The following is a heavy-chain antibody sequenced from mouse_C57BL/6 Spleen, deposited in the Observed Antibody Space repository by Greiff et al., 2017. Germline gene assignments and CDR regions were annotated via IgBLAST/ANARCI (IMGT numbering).Heavy chain of an antibody. CDR3: ARGHWEFAY. J-gene: IGHJ3*01. V-gene: IGHV5-16*01. D-gene: IGHD4-1*01. CDR2: INYDGSST. Sequence: EVQLVESEGGLVQPGSSMKLSCTASGFTFSDYYMAWVRQVPEKGLEWVANINYDGSSTYYLDSLKSRFIISRDNAKNILYLQMSSLKSEDTATYYCARGHWEFAYWGQGTLVTVSA. CDR1: GFTFSDYY.